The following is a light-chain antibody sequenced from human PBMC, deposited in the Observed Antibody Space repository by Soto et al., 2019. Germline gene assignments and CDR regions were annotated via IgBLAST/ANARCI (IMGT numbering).Light chain of an antibody. Sequence: DIQMTQSPSSVSASVGDRVAITCRASQRISFWLAWYQQKPGKAPNLLIHSASKLQSGVPSRFSGGGSGTDFTLTISSLQPEDFATYYCQQTNTFPLTFGGGTRVEIK. J-gene: IGKJ4*01. CDR3: QQTNTFPLT. CDR2: SAS. V-gene: IGKV1-12*01. CDR1: QRISFW.